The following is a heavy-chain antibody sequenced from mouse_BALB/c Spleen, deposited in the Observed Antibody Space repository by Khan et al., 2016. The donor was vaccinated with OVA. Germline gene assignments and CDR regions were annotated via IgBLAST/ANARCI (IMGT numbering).Heavy chain of an antibody. J-gene: IGHJ3*01. Sequence: QVQLQQSRAELARPGASVKMSCKASGYTFTSYTIHWVRQRPGQAPEWIGHINPSNDYTNYNQNFKDKATLIVDKSSTTAYMQLSSLTSEDSAVYYCVREGAYQRSDGWFAYWGQGTLVTVSA. V-gene: IGHV1-4*01. CDR1: GYTFTSYT. D-gene: IGHD2-14*01. CDR3: VREGAYQRSDGWFAY. CDR2: INPSNDYT.